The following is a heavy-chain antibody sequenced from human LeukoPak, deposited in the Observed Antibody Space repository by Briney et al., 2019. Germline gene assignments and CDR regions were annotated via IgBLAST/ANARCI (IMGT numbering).Heavy chain of an antibody. CDR1: GFTFSRYW. Sequence: GGSLRLSCAASGFTFSRYWMSWVRQVPRKGLEWVANIKQDGGEIYYVDSVKGRFTISRDNAKSSLYLQMNSLRAGDTAVYYCARDEGYYDTSGSLFVFGGQGTLVTVSS. CDR2: IKQDGGEI. J-gene: IGHJ4*02. V-gene: IGHV3-7*03. CDR3: ARDEGYYDTSGSLFVF. D-gene: IGHD3-22*01.